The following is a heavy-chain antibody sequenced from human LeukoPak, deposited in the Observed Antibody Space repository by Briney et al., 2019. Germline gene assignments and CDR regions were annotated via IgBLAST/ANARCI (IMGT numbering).Heavy chain of an antibody. Sequence: SEALSLTCADSGGSIRSTSEFWAWIRQPPGKGLEWIGSISYSGSTYYNPSLKSRVTISLDTSKHLFSLRLSSVTAADTAVYYCASAPRRDDYKPVVVFVFWAQGTTVTVSS. CDR2: ISYSGST. D-gene: IGHD5-24*01. CDR1: GGSIRSTSEF. CDR3: ASAPRRDDYKPVVVFVF. J-gene: IGHJ6*02. V-gene: IGHV4-39*02.